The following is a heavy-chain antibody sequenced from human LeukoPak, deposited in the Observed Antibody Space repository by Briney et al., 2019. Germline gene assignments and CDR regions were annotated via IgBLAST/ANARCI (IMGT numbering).Heavy chain of an antibody. CDR3: AKPTIFGVVIMPVDY. CDR1: GFTFSSYA. V-gene: IGHV3-21*04. CDR2: ISSSSSYI. J-gene: IGHJ4*02. Sequence: GGSLRLSCAASGFTFSSYAMNWVRQAPGKGLEWVSSISSSSSYIYYADSVKGRFTISRDNAKNSLYLQMNSLRAEDTAVYYCAKPTIFGVVIMPVDYWGQGTLVTVSS. D-gene: IGHD3-3*01.